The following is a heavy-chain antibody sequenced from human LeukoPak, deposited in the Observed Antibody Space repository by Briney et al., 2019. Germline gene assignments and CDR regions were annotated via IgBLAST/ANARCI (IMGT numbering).Heavy chain of an antibody. CDR1: GFTFDDYA. CDR2: ISWASGSI. D-gene: IGHD6-13*01. V-gene: IGHV3-9*03. J-gene: IGHJ4*02. CDR3: TTSTAAVDY. Sequence: GGSLRPSCAASGFTFDDYAMHWVRQAPGKGLEWVSGISWASGSIGYADSVKGRFTISRDNAKNSLYLQMNSLRAEDMALYYCTTSTAAVDYWGQGTLVTVSS.